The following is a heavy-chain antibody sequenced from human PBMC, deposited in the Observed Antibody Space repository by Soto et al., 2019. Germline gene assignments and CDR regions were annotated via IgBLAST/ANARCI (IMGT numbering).Heavy chain of an antibody. Sequence: ASVKVSCKASGFTFTSSAVQWVRQARGQRLEWIGWIVVGSGNTNYAQKFQERVTITRDMSTSAAYMELSSLRSEDTAVYYCAAERSYDFWSGYYDYYYYGMDVWGQGTTVTSP. D-gene: IGHD3-3*01. CDR3: AAERSYDFWSGYYDYYYYGMDV. J-gene: IGHJ6*02. CDR2: IVVGSGNT. V-gene: IGHV1-58*01. CDR1: GFTFTSSA.